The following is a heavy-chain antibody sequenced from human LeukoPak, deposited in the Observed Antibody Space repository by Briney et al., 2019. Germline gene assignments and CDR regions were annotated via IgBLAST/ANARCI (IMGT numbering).Heavy chain of an antibody. V-gene: IGHV1-69*05. Sequence: ASVKVSCKASGGSFSNYVITWVRQAPGQGLEWMGGIIPIFGTANYAQKFQGRVTITTDESTSTAYMELSSLRSEDTAVYYCASVLGATAFAFDIWGQGTMVTVSS. CDR2: IIPIFGTA. CDR3: ASVLGATAFAFDI. CDR1: GGSFSNYV. J-gene: IGHJ3*02. D-gene: IGHD1-26*01.